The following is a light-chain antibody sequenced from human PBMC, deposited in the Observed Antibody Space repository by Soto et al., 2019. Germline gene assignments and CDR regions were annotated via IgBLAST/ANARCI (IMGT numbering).Light chain of an antibody. CDR1: QSVLYSSTNNNY. Sequence: DIVMTQSPDSLAVSLGERATINCKSSQSVLYSSTNNNYLAWYQQKPGQPPRLLIYWASTRESGVPDRFSGSGSGTDFTLTISSLQAEDVAVYSCQQYYSTPPTFGGGTKVEIK. CDR3: QQYYSTPPT. V-gene: IGKV4-1*01. CDR2: WAS. J-gene: IGKJ4*01.